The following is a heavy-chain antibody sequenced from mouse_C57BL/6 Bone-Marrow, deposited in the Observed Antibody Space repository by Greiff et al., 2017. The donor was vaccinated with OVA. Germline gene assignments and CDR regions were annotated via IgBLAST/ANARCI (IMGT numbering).Heavy chain of an antibody. CDR1: GFNIKDDY. J-gene: IGHJ2*01. CDR2: IDPENGDT. V-gene: IGHV14-4*01. CDR3: TTTTVVGRDY. D-gene: IGHD1-1*01. Sequence: VQLQQSGAELVRPGASVKLSCTASGFNIKDDYMHWVKQRPEQGLEWIGWIDPENGDTEYASKFQGKATITADTSSNTAYLQLSSLTSEDTAVYYCTTTTVVGRDYWGQGTTLTVSS.